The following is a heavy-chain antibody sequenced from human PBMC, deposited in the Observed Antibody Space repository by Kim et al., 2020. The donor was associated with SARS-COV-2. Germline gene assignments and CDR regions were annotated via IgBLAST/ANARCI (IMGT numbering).Heavy chain of an antibody. CDR3: AKDIGGVVRSYYFYGMDV. D-gene: IGHD2-2*01. J-gene: IGHJ6*01. V-gene: IGHV3-43D*03. CDR1: GITFDDYA. Sequence: GGSLRLSCAASGITFDDYAIHWVRQAPGKGLEWVSLISWDGGSTYYADSVKGRFTISRDNRKKSLFLQMDSLRDEDTALYYCAKDIGGVVRSYYFYGMDV. CDR2: ISWDGGST.